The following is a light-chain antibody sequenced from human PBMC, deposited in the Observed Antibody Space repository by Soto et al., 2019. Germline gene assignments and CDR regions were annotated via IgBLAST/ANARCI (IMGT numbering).Light chain of an antibody. Sequence: EIVLTQSPATLSLSPGERATLSCRASQSVSSYLAWYQQKPGQAPRHLIYDASNRATGIPARFSGSGSGTDFTLTISSLEPEDFAVYYCQQRSNGFTFGPGTKVDIK. CDR2: DAS. V-gene: IGKV3-11*01. CDR3: QQRSNGFT. J-gene: IGKJ3*01. CDR1: QSVSSY.